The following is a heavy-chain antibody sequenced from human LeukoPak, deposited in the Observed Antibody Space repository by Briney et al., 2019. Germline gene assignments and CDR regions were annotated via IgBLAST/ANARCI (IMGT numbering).Heavy chain of an antibody. CDR2: IYTNGGA. CDR1: GGSVTSGNYY. Sequence: PSQTLSLTCTVSGGSVTSGNYYWNWIRLPAGKGLEWIGRIYTNGGASYNPSLKSRVTISIDASKNQFSLKLSSVTAADTAVYYCAREPPGYWGQGILVTVSS. V-gene: IGHV4-61*02. CDR3: AREPPGY. J-gene: IGHJ4*02.